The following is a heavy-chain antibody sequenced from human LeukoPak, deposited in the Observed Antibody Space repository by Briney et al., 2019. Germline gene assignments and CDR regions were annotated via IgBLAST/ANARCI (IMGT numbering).Heavy chain of an antibody. V-gene: IGHV4-39*07. Sequence: PSETLSLTCTVSGGSISSSNYYWGWIRQPPGKGLEWIGSIYYSGTTYYNPSLKSRVTISVDTSKNQCSLKLSSVTAADTAVYYCARVGTIFGVRYGMDVWGQGTTVTVSS. J-gene: IGHJ6*02. CDR2: IYYSGTT. D-gene: IGHD3-3*01. CDR1: GGSISSSNYY. CDR3: ARVGTIFGVRYGMDV.